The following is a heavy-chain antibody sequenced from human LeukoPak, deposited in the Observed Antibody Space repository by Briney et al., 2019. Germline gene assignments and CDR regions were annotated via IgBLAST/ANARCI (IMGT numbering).Heavy chain of an antibody. J-gene: IGHJ4*02. CDR3: ARSSYYYDSSGYPGYYFDY. V-gene: IGHV1-2*02. D-gene: IGHD3-22*01. CDR1: EYTFTDYY. Sequence: ASVKVSCKASEYTFTDYYIHWVRQAPGQGLEWMGWINPNSGGTNYAQKFQGRVTMTRDTSISTAYMELSRLRSDDTAVFFCARSSYYYDSSGYPGYYFDYWGQGTLVTVSS. CDR2: INPNSGGT.